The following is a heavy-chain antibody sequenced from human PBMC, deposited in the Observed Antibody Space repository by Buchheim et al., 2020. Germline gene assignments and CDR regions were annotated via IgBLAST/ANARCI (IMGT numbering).Heavy chain of an antibody. CDR1: GYTFTNHG. D-gene: IGHD1-26*01. J-gene: IGHJ6*02. Sequence: QVKLVQSGAEVKRPGASVKVSCTASGYTFTNHGINWVRQAPGQGLEWMGWISAYNGNTNVPHNLHGRVTMTRDKSTSTAYMELRSLRSDDTAVYYCARDREVPYYRYGMDVWGQGT. CDR2: ISAYNGNT. V-gene: IGHV1-18*01. CDR3: ARDREVPYYRYGMDV.